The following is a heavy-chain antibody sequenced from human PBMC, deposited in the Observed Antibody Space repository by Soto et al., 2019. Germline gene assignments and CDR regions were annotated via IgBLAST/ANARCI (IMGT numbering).Heavy chain of an antibody. Sequence: GGSLRLSCAASGFTFSTYTMNWVRQAPGKGLECVSSIYSTSTYIYYTDSVKGRFSISRDNARNSLYLQMNSLRAEDTAVYYCARDPYFGSGRYGLDYWGPGTLVTVSS. CDR1: GFTFSTYT. CDR2: IYSTSTYI. D-gene: IGHD3-10*01. V-gene: IGHV3-21*01. CDR3: ARDPYFGSGRYGLDY. J-gene: IGHJ4*02.